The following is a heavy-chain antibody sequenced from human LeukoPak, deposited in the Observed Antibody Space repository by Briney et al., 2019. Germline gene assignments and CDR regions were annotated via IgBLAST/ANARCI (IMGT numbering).Heavy chain of an antibody. D-gene: IGHD5-18*01. Sequence: SVKVSCKASGGTFSSYAISWVRQAPGQGLEWMGGIIPIFGTSSNAQKFQGRVTITTDESTSTAYMELSSLRSEDTAVYYCARGRYSFGYNYYYYMDVWGKGTTVTVSS. J-gene: IGHJ6*03. V-gene: IGHV1-69*05. CDR3: ARGRYSFGYNYYYYMDV. CDR2: IIPIFGTS. CDR1: GGTFSSYA.